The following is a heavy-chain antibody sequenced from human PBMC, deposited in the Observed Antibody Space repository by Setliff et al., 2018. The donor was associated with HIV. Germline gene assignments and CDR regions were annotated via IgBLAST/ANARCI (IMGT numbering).Heavy chain of an antibody. D-gene: IGHD2-15*01. J-gene: IGHJ4*02. V-gene: IGHV4-34*01. CDR3: ARVVGTRAVDY. Sequence: NPSETLSLTCTVSGDSVRSLYWNWIRQPPGKGLEWIGEINHRGSTNYNPSLKSRVTISVDTSKNQFSLKLSSVTAADTAVYYCARVVGTRAVDYWGQGTLVTVSS. CDR1: GDSVRSLY. CDR2: INHRGST.